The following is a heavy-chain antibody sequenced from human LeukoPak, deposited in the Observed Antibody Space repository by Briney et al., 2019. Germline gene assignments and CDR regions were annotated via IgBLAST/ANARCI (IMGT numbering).Heavy chain of an antibody. Sequence: GRSLRLSCAASGFTFSSYAMHWVRQAPGKGLEWVAVISYDGGNKYYADSVRGRFTISRDNSKNTLYLQMNSLRAEDTAVYYCAREPEQWLVPDYYYGMDVWGQGTTVTVSS. D-gene: IGHD6-19*01. CDR3: AREPEQWLVPDYYYGMDV. CDR1: GFTFSSYA. J-gene: IGHJ6*02. V-gene: IGHV3-30-3*01. CDR2: ISYDGGNK.